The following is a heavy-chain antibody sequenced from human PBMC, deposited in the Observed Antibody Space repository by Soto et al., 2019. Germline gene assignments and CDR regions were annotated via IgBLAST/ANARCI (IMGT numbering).Heavy chain of an antibody. V-gene: IGHV4-34*01. CDR2: INHYGST. J-gene: IGHJ5*02. D-gene: IGHD2-2*01. CDR3: ATHCSSTSCYYTFDP. Sequence: QVQLQQWGAGLLKPSETLSLTCAVYGGSFSSYYWSWIRQPPGKGLEWIGQINHYGSTDYNPSLKSRVTLSVDTSKNHFSLRLSSVTAADTAMYYCATHCSSTSCYYTFDPWGQGTLVTVSS. CDR1: GGSFSSYY.